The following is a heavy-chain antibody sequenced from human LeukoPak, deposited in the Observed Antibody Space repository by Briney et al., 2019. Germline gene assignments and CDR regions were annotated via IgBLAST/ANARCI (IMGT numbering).Heavy chain of an antibody. D-gene: IGHD3-22*01. CDR3: ARDHPQYYYDSSGYSDSWYFDL. V-gene: IGHV4-30-4*01. Sequence: PSETLSLTCTVSGGSISSGDYYWSWIRQPPGTGLEWIGYIYYSGSTYYNPSLKSRVTISVDTSKNQFSLKLSSVTAADTAVYYCARDHPQYYYDSSGYSDSWYFDLWGRGTLVTVSS. J-gene: IGHJ2*01. CDR1: GGSISSGDYY. CDR2: IYYSGST.